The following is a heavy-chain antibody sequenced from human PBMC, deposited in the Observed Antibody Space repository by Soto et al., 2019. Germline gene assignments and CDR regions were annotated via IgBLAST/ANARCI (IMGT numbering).Heavy chain of an antibody. CDR2: IYYSGST. D-gene: IGHD3-10*01. CDR1: GCSISSSSYY. CDR3: ASISNYYGSGSPRYYFDY. V-gene: IGHV4-39*01. J-gene: IGHJ4*02. Sequence: PSETLPLTCTVPGCSISSSSYYWALIRQPPGQGLEWIGSIYYSGSTYYNPSLKSRVTISVDTSKNQFSLKLSSVTAADTAVYYCASISNYYGSGSPRYYFDYWGQGTLVTVS.